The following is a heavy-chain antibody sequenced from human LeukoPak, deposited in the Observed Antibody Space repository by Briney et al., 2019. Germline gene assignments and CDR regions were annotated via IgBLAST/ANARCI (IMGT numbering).Heavy chain of an antibody. D-gene: IGHD3-22*01. Sequence: GGSLRLSCVASGFTFSGYAMSWVRQAPGKGLNWGTGISGNGATTYYTDSVKGRFTISRDNSKNTLYVQMDNLRAEDTAVYYCAKRDHYDTSSYAPLFDQWGQGTLVTVSS. CDR2: ISGNGATT. CDR1: GFTFSGYA. J-gene: IGHJ4*02. V-gene: IGHV3-23*01. CDR3: AKRDHYDTSSYAPLFDQ.